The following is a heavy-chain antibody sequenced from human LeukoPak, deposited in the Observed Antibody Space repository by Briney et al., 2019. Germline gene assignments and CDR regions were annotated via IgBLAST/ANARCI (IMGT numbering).Heavy chain of an antibody. CDR2: IRYDGNNK. CDR3: AKDENLGSGSEFDY. Sequence: GGSLRLSCAASGFTFSSYGMHWVRQAPGKGLEWVAFIRYDGNNKYYADSVRGRFTISRDNSKNTLYLQMNSLRAEDTAVYYCAKDENLGSGSEFDYWGQGTLVTVSS. J-gene: IGHJ4*02. D-gene: IGHD3-10*01. CDR1: GFTFSSYG. V-gene: IGHV3-30*02.